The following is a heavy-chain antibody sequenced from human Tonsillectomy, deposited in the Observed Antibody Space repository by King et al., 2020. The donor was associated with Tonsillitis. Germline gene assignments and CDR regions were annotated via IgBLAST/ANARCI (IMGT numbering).Heavy chain of an antibody. Sequence: VQLVGSGGGVVRPGGSLRLSCAASGFTFDNYGMSWVRQPPGKGLEWVSGINWNGGSTAYADSVKGRFTISRDNAKNSLYLQMNSLRAEDTALYYCAKIGLSTYYYYMDVWGKGTTVTVSS. CDR3: AKIGLSTYYYYMDV. V-gene: IGHV3-20*04. CDR1: GFTFDNYG. J-gene: IGHJ6*03. CDR2: INWNGGST. D-gene: IGHD2/OR15-2a*01.